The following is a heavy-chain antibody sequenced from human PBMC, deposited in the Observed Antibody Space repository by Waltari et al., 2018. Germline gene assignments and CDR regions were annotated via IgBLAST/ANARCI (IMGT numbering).Heavy chain of an antibody. Sequence: EVQLVESGGGLVEPGGSLRLACVGSGFSFRNKWMSGVRKARGKGLEGVAKKKKDGSEKNYVDSLNGRFTISRDNAKNSLYLQMDRLRVEDTAVYYCTSGSGWSSTDWGQGTRVTVSS. V-gene: IGHV3-7*01. CDR1: GFSFRNKW. CDR2: KKKDGSEK. CDR3: TSGSGWSSTD. J-gene: IGHJ4*02. D-gene: IGHD6-13*01.